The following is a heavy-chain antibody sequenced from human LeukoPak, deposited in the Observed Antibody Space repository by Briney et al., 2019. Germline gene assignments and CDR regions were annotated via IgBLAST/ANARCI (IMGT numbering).Heavy chain of an antibody. V-gene: IGHV3-30*18. CDR3: AKDLGYYSSYYYGMDV. D-gene: IGHD4-11*01. J-gene: IGHJ6*02. Sequence: GGSLRLSCAASGFTFSSSGMHWVRQAPGKGLEWVAVISYDGRSKYYGDSVKGRFTISRDNSKNALYLQMNSLRAEDSAVYYCAKDLGYYSSYYYGMDVWGQGTTVTVSS. CDR2: ISYDGRSK. CDR1: GFTFSSSG.